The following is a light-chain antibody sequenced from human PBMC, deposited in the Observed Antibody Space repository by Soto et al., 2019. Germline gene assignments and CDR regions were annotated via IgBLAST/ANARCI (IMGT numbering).Light chain of an antibody. CDR3: QQYNNWPGT. CDR2: DAS. Sequence: IVMTQSPATLSVSPGERATLSCRASQGVGSKLAWYQQKPGQAPRLLIYDASSRAAGIPARFRGSGSGTEFTLTITSLQSEDFAVYPCQQYNNWPGTFGQGTKVEIK. CDR1: QGVGSK. J-gene: IGKJ1*01. V-gene: IGKV3-15*01.